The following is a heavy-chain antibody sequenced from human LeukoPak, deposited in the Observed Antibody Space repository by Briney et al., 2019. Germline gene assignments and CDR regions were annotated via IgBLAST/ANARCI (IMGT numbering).Heavy chain of an antibody. CDR1: GAPFNSHA. Sequence: ASVKVSCKASGAPFNSHAFSWVRQAPGEGLEWMGQIIPIFGAAKYTQMFQGRVTLTTDESTSTAYLELSSLVSDDTAMYFCARGEAVPPAGYHFDSWGQGTLVTVSS. CDR3: ARGEAVPPAGYHFDS. D-gene: IGHD6-19*01. V-gene: IGHV1-69*05. J-gene: IGHJ4*02. CDR2: IIPIFGAA.